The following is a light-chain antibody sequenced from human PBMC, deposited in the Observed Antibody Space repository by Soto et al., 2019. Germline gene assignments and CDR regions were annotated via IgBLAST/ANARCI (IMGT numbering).Light chain of an antibody. CDR1: QGISSA. J-gene: IGKJ5*01. CDR2: DAS. Sequence: IQLTQSPSSLSASVGDRVSITCRASQGISSALAWYQHKPGKAPKILIYDASSLQSGVPSRFSGSESGTECTLTISSLQPEDFATYYCQQLKTYPFTFGQGTRLEIK. CDR3: QQLKTYPFT. V-gene: IGKV1-13*02.